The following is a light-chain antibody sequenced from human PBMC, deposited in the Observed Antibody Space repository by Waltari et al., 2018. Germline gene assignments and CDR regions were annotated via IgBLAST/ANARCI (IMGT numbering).Light chain of an antibody. J-gene: IGKJ1*01. CDR2: WAC. V-gene: IGKV4-1*01. Sequence: DIVMTQSPDSLAVSLGERATINCKSSQSVLYNSNNKNYLAWVQQKTGQPPKLLTYWACTRESGVPDRFSGSGSGTDFTLTISSLQAEDVAVYYCQQYYSAPRTFGQGTKVEIK. CDR1: QSVLYNSNNKNY. CDR3: QQYYSAPRT.